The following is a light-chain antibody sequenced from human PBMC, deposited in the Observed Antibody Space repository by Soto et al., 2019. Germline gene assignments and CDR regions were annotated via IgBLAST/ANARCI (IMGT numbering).Light chain of an antibody. Sequence: EIVLPQSPATLSLSPGDRATLSCRASQSVSSYLAWYQQKPGPAPRLLIYDASNRATGIPARFRGSGSGTDVTLTISSLEPEDFAVYYCQQRSNWPPVFTFGPGTQVDSK. V-gene: IGKV3-11*01. J-gene: IGKJ3*01. CDR1: QSVSSY. CDR3: QQRSNWPPVFT. CDR2: DAS.